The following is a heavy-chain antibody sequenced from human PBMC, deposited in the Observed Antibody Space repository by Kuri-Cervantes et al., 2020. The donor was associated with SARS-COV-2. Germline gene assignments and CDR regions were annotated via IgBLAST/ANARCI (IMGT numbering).Heavy chain of an antibody. CDR3: ARGDYGDYGDY. CDR1: GFTFSSYA. J-gene: IGHJ4*02. Sequence: GESLKISCAASGFTFSSYAMHWVRQAPGKGLEWVAVISYDGSNKYYADSVKGRFTISRDNSKNTLYLQMNSLRAEDTAVYYCARGDYGDYGDYWGRGTLVTVSS. CDR2: ISYDGSNK. D-gene: IGHD4-17*01. V-gene: IGHV3-30-3*01.